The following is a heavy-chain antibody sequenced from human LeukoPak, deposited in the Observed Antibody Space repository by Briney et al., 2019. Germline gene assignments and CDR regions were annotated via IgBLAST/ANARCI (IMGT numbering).Heavy chain of an antibody. CDR1: GGTFSSYA. CDR2: IIPIFGTA. CDR3: ASVAVAGTAGGSSAYFDY. J-gene: IGHJ4*02. D-gene: IGHD6-19*01. V-gene: IGHV1-69*06. Sequence: ASVKVSCKASGGTFSSYAIGWVRQAPGQGLEWMGGIIPIFGTANYAQKFQGRVTITADKSTSTAYMELSSLRSEDTAVYYCASVAVAGTAGGSSAYFDYWGQGTLVTVSS.